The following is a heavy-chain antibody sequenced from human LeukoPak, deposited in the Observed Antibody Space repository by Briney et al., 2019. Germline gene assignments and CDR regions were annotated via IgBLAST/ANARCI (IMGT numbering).Heavy chain of an antibody. Sequence: GGSLRLSCAASGFTFSSYAMSWVRQAPGKGLEWVSSISSSSSYIYYADSVKGRSTISRDNAKNSLYLQMNSLRAEDTAVYYCARYDSSGYPHDYWGQGTLVTVSS. CDR1: GFTFSSYA. J-gene: IGHJ4*02. CDR2: ISSSSSYI. CDR3: ARYDSSGYPHDY. D-gene: IGHD3-22*01. V-gene: IGHV3-21*01.